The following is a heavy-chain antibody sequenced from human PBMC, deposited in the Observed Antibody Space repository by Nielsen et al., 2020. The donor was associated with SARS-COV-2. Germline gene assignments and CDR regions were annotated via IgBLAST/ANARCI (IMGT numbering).Heavy chain of an antibody. CDR3: VRDSSIVIWSGYPVD. CDR2: IKEDGSEK. CDR1: GFSFSSFS. V-gene: IGHV3-7*01. D-gene: IGHD3-3*01. Sequence: GESLKISCVASGFSFSSFSMNWVRQAPRKGLEWVANIKEDGSEKYYVDSVKGRFIISRDNAKNSLYLQMNSLGAEDTAVYYCVRDSSIVIWSGYPVDWGQGTLVTVSS. J-gene: IGHJ4*02.